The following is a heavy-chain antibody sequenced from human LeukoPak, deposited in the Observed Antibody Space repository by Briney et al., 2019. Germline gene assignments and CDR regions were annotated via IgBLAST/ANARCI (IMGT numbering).Heavy chain of an antibody. J-gene: IGHJ4*02. Sequence: GGSLRLSCAASGFIFSSFEMNWVRQAPGKGLEWVSYISGSGTTTYYADSVKGRFTISSDNSKNTVYLQMNSLRAEDTAVYYCAKAGAYCSGGSCYSYFDYWGQGTLVTVSS. D-gene: IGHD2-15*01. CDR3: AKAGAYCSGGSCYSYFDY. CDR2: ISGSGTTT. CDR1: GFIFSSFE. V-gene: IGHV3-48*03.